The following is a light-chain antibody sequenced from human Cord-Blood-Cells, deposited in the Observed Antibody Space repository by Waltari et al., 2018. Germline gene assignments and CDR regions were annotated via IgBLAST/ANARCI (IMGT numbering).Light chain of an antibody. V-gene: IGKV4-1*01. Sequence: DIVMTQSPDYLAASLGERATINCKFSQSVLYSSNNKNYLAWYQQKPGQPPKLLIYWASTRESGVPDRFSGSGSGTDFTLTISSLQAEDVAVYYCQQYYSTPLTFGGGNKVEIK. CDR2: WAS. J-gene: IGKJ4*01. CDR3: QQYYSTPLT. CDR1: QSVLYSSNNKNY.